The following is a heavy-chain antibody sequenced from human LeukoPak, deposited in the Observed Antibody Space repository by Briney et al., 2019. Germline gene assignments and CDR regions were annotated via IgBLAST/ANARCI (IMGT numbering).Heavy chain of an antibody. CDR2: INARGDT. CDR3: VRGQVPAARGYNWFDP. CDR1: GWSFNDYY. D-gene: IGHD2-2*01. Sequence: PSVTLSLTCAVYGWSFNDYYWNWIRQPPGKGLEWIGEINARGDTNYNPSLKSRVTISVDTSKKQFSLRFTSAIAADTAVYYCVRGQVPAARGYNWFDPWGQGTLVTVSS. V-gene: IGHV4-34*01. J-gene: IGHJ5*02.